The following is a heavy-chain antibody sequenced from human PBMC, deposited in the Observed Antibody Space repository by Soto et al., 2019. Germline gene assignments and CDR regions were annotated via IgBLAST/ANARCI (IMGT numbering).Heavy chain of an antibody. Sequence: QLQLQESGSGLVKPSQTLSLTCAVSGGSISSGGYSWSWIRQPPGKGLEWIGYIYHSGSTSYNPSLKSRATISVDRSKNQFSRKLSSVTAADTAVYYCARAMTTVTTLDYWGQGTLVTVSS. CDR2: IYHSGST. D-gene: IGHD4-17*01. V-gene: IGHV4-30-2*01. CDR1: GGSISSGGYS. J-gene: IGHJ4*02. CDR3: ARAMTTVTTLDY.